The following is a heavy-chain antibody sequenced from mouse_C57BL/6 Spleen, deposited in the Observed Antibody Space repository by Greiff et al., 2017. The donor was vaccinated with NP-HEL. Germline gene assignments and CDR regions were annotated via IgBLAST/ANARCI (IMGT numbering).Heavy chain of an antibody. CDR1: GYAFSSYW. V-gene: IGHV1-80*01. CDR3: ASSDYGYDGAY. Sequence: VQLQESGAELVKPGASVKISCKASGYAFSSYWMNWVKQRPGKGLEWIGQIYPGDGDTNYNGKFKGKATLTADKSSRTAYMQLSSLTSEDSAVYFCASSDYGYDGAYWGQGTLVTVSA. CDR2: IYPGDGDT. D-gene: IGHD2-2*01. J-gene: IGHJ3*01.